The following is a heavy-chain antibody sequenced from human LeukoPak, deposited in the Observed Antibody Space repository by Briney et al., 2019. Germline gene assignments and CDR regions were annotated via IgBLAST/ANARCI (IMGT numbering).Heavy chain of an antibody. CDR2: INHSGST. CDR3: ARWSYSSSWYRGWYFDY. D-gene: IGHD6-13*01. Sequence: SGTLSLTCAVSGGSISSSNWWSWVRQPPGKGLEWIGEINHSGSTNYNPSLKSRVTISVDTSKNQFSLKLSSVTAADTAVYYCARWSYSSSWYRGWYFDYWGQGTLVTVSS. CDR1: GGSISSSNW. V-gene: IGHV4-4*02. J-gene: IGHJ4*02.